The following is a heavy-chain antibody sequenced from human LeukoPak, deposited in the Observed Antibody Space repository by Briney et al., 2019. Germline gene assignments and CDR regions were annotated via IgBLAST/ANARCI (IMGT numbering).Heavy chain of an antibody. CDR2: INTNTGNP. V-gene: IGHV7-4-1*02. J-gene: IGHJ4*02. D-gene: IGHD5-18*01. Sequence: ASVKVSCKASGGTFSSYAISWVRQAPGQGLEWMGGINTNTGNPTHAQGFTGRFVFSLDTSVSTAYLQISSLKAEDTAVYYCASLNSYGYWGEYYFDYWGQGTLVTVSS. CDR3: ASLNSYGYWGEYYFDY. CDR1: GGTFSSYA.